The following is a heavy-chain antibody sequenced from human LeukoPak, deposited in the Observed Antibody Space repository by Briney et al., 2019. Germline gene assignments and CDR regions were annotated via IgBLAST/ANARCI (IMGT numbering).Heavy chain of an antibody. CDR1: GFTFSSYA. J-gene: IGHJ3*02. D-gene: IGHD5-18*01. CDR2: ISGSGGST. Sequence: PGGSLRLSCAASGFTFSSYAMSWVRQAPGKGLEWVSAISGSGGSTYYADSVKGRFTISRDNSKNTLYLQMNSLRSDDTAVYYCARVPSGGWIQLWLELDAFDIWGQGTMVTVSS. V-gene: IGHV3-23*01. CDR3: ARVPSGGWIQLWLELDAFDI.